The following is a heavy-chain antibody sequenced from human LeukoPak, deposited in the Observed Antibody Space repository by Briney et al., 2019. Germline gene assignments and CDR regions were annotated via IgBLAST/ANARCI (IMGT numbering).Heavy chain of an antibody. Sequence: PGGSLRLSCAASGFTFSSYSMNWVRQAPGKGLEWVSSISSSSSYIYYADSVKGRFTISRDNAKNSLYLQMNSLRAEDTAVYYCARAVAGLRHFDYWGQGTLVTVSS. CDR2: ISSSSSYI. J-gene: IGHJ4*02. V-gene: IGHV3-21*01. CDR3: ARAVAGLRHFDY. D-gene: IGHD6-19*01. CDR1: GFTFSSYS.